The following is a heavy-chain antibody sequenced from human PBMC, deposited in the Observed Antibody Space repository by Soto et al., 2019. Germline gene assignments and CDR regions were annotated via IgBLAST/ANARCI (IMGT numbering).Heavy chain of an antibody. J-gene: IGHJ4*02. V-gene: IGHV3-7*01. CDR3: VSSLGDHVDS. Sequence: EVQLVESGGGLVQAGGSLRVSCVASGFSFSNYCMSWVRQAPGKGPEWVANIKQDGSEKYYVDSVKGRLTISRDNAQNSLYLQVNSLTAEDTAAYYCVSSLGDHVDSWGQGTLVIVSS. CDR1: GFSFSNYC. CDR2: IKQDGSEK.